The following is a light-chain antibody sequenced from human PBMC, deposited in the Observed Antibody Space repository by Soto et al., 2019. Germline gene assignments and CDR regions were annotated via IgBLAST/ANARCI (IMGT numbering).Light chain of an antibody. J-gene: IGKJ1*01. Sequence: DIQMTQSPSSLSASVGDRVTITCRASQSISSYLNWYQQKPGKAPKLLIYAASSLKSGVPSRFSGSGSGTDFTLTISSLQPEDFETYYCHQSYSRTFGQGTKVEIK. CDR1: QSISSY. V-gene: IGKV1-39*01. CDR3: HQSYSRT. CDR2: AAS.